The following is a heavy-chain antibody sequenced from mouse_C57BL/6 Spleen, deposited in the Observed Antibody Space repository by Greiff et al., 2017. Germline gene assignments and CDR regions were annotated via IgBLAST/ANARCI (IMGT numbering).Heavy chain of an antibody. Sequence: VQLQQSGPELVKPGASVKISCKASGYSFTDYNMNWVKQSNGKSLEWIGVINPNYGTTSSNQTFKGKATLTVDQSSSTAYMQLNSLTSEDSAVYYCARQHDPRGNYFDYWGQGTTLTVSS. CDR2: INPNYGTT. CDR1: GYSFTDYN. CDR3: ARQHDPRGNYFDY. V-gene: IGHV1-39*01. J-gene: IGHJ2*01. D-gene: IGHD2-12*01.